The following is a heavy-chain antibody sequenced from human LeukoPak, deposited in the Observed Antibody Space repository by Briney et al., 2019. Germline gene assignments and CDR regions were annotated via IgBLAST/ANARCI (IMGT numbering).Heavy chain of an antibody. V-gene: IGHV3-74*01. Sequence: GGSLRLSCVASGFTFTSYWMHWVRQAPGKGLVWVSRINIDGSTTNYADSVKGRFTISRENAKNTLYLQMNSLRAEDTAVYYCAKVYGSGRSHFDYWGQGTLVTVSS. J-gene: IGHJ4*02. CDR1: GFTFTSYW. CDR2: INIDGSTT. CDR3: AKVYGSGRSHFDY. D-gene: IGHD3-10*01.